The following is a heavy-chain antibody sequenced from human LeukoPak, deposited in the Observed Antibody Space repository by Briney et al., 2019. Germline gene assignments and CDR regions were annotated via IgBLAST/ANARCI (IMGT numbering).Heavy chain of an antibody. V-gene: IGHV3-23*01. J-gene: IGHJ4*02. CDR2: ISGSGGST. CDR1: GFTFSSYA. CDR3: ARDDFSAPELFDY. Sequence: GGSLRLSCAASGFTFSSYAMSWVRQAPGKGLEWVSAISGSGGSTYYADSVKGRFTVSRDISKNTLYLQMDSLLPEDTAVYYCARDDFSAPELFDYWGQGTLVTVSS. D-gene: IGHD3/OR15-3a*01.